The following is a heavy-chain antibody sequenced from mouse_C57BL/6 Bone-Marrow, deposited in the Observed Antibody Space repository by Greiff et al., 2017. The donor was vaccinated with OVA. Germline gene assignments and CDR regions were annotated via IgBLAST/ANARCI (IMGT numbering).Heavy chain of an antibody. J-gene: IGHJ2*01. CDR1: GYTFTDYN. CDR3: ARVYDGYYDFDY. D-gene: IGHD2-3*01. V-gene: IGHV1-18*01. Sequence: EVQRVESGPELVKPGASVKIPCKASGYTFTDYNMDWVKQSHGKSLEWIGDINPNNGGTIYNQKFKGKATLTVDKSSSTAYMELRSLTSEDTAVYYCARVYDGYYDFDYWGQGTTLTVSS. CDR2: INPNNGGT.